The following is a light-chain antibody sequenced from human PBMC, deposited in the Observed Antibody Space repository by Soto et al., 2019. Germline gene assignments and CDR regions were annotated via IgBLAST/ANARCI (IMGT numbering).Light chain of an antibody. V-gene: IGKV3-15*01. CDR2: GAS. CDR3: QQYVNWPP. J-gene: IGKJ2*01. Sequence: EIVMTQSPATLSVSPGERAILSCRASQSVGSNIAWYQQQPGQAPRLLISGASTRATGIPTRFSGSGSGTEFTLTISSLPSKDFAVYYCQQYVNWPPFGQGTKLEIK. CDR1: QSVGSN.